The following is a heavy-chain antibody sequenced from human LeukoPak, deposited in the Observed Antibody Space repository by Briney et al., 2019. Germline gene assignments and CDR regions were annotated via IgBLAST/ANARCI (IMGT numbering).Heavy chain of an antibody. CDR2: TYYRSQWYN. CDR1: GDSVSINSAA. CDR3: ARERNAGSFAD. Sequence: SXTLXXTXXISGDSVSINSAAWNWIRQSPSRGXEWLGRTYYRSQWYNEYGISVKSRLTINSDTSKNHLSLRLNSVTPEDTAIYYCARERNAGSFADWGQGTLVTVPS. V-gene: IGHV6-1*01. D-gene: IGHD2-8*01. J-gene: IGHJ4*02.